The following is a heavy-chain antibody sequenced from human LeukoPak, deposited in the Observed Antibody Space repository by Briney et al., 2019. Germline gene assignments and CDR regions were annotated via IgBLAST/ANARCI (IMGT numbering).Heavy chain of an antibody. V-gene: IGHV4-34*01. D-gene: IGHD6-6*01. CDR2: INHSGST. CDR3: ARVLRRPRGMDV. CDR1: GGSISSYY. J-gene: IGHJ6*02. Sequence: PSETLSLTCTVSGGSISSYYWSWIRQPPGKGLEWIGEINHSGSTNYNPSLKSRVTISVDTSKNQFSLKLSSVTAADTAVYYCARVLRRPRGMDVWGQGTTVTVSS.